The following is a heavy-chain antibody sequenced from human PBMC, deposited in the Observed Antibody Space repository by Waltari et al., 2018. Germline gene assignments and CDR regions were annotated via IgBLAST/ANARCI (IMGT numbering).Heavy chain of an antibody. J-gene: IGHJ4*02. CDR2: INHSGST. CDR1: GGSFSVYY. D-gene: IGHD6-13*01. Sequence: QVQLQQWGAGLLKPSETLSLTCAVYGGSFSVYYWSWIRQPPGKGLEWIGEINHSGSTNYNPSLKSRVTISVDTSKNQFSLKLSSVTAADTAVYYCARGFMGIAAAGHFDYWGQGTLVTVSS. CDR3: ARGFMGIAAAGHFDY. V-gene: IGHV4-34*01.